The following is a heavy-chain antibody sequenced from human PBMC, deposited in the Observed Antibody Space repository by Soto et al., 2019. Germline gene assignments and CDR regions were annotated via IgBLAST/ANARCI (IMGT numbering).Heavy chain of an antibody. Sequence: GESLKISCKGSGYSFTSYWIGWVRQMPGKGLEWMGIIYPGDSDTRYSPSFQGLVTISADKSISTACLQWSSLKASDTATYYCARRGMISSSGYFDLWGRGTLVTVSS. CDR2: IYPGDSDT. CDR1: GYSFTSYW. J-gene: IGHJ2*01. CDR3: ARRGMISSSGYFDL. V-gene: IGHV5-51*01. D-gene: IGHD6-13*01.